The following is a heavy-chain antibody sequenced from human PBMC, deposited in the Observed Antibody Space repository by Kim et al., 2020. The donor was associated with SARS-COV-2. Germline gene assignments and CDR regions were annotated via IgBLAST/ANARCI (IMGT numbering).Heavy chain of an antibody. D-gene: IGHD3-10*01. J-gene: IGHJ4*02. V-gene: IGHV3-23*01. Sequence: LSLTCAASGFIFSSYGMSCVRQAPGKGLDWVAALTDSGGTTHYADSVKGRFTISRDNPNNILYLQMSSLRVEDTAVYYCAKHWGSGTYYNFLDYWGQGTLVTVSS. CDR2: LTDSGGTT. CDR1: GFIFSSYG. CDR3: AKHWGSGTYYNFLDY.